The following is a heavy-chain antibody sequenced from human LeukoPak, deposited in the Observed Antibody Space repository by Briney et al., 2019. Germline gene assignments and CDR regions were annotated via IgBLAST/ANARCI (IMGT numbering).Heavy chain of an antibody. D-gene: IGHD3-3*01. Sequence: SETLSLTCTVSGGSIGSSSYYWGWIRQPPGKGLEWIGSIYYSGSTYYNPSLKSRVTISVDTSKNQFSLKLSSVTAADTAVYYCARLLGDFWSGYQTVRYYFDYWGQGTLVTVSS. CDR2: IYYSGST. V-gene: IGHV4-39*01. J-gene: IGHJ4*02. CDR1: GGSIGSSSYY. CDR3: ARLLGDFWSGYQTVRYYFDY.